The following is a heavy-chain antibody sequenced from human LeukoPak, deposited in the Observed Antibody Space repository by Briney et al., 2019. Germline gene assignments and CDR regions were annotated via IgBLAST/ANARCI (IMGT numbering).Heavy chain of an antibody. V-gene: IGHV3-7*01. CDR1: GFTFSSFW. Sequence: PGGSLRLSCAASGFTFSSFWMSWVRQAPGKGLEWLANIKQDGTEKYYVDSVKGRFTISRDNAKNSLYLQMNSLRGEDTAVYYCASLSATAYSSAWRGNCWGQGTLVTVSS. D-gene: IGHD6-19*01. CDR2: IKQDGTEK. J-gene: IGHJ4*02. CDR3: ASLSATAYSSAWRGNC.